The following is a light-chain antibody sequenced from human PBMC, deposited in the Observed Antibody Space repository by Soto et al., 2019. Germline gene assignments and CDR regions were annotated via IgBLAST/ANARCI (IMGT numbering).Light chain of an antibody. CDR2: ATP. J-gene: IGKJ1*01. CDR3: LQDYNYPRT. CDR1: QGIRKD. Sequence: AIQMTQSPSSLSASVGDRVTMTCRASQGIRKDLAWYQQKPGKAPKLLIYATPSLQSGVPSRFSGSGSGRDFTLTISSLQPEDFATYYCLQDYNYPRTFGQGTKVDIK. V-gene: IGKV1-6*02.